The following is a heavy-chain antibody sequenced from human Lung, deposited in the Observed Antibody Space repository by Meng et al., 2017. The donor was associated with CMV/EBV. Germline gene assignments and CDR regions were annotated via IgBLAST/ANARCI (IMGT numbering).Heavy chain of an antibody. CDR3: LRRSGGSV. Sequence: VQLRESGPAVVKPSETLSLTCAVSGDSITNHNWWAWVRQPPGKGLEWIGEIPHRGSSAYNPSLKSRVSMSIDKSKNQFSLKLTSVTAADTAVYHCLRRSGGSVWGQGTLVTVSS. CDR1: GDSITNHNW. CDR2: IPHRGSS. D-gene: IGHD3-10*01. J-gene: IGHJ1*01. V-gene: IGHV4-4*02.